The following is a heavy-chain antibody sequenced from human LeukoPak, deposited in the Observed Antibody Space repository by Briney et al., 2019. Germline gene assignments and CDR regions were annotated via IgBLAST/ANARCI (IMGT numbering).Heavy chain of an antibody. CDR2: INHSGST. CDR3: ARGRYYYDGVPRAFDI. V-gene: IGHV4-34*01. CDR1: GGSFSGYY. Sequence: SETLSLTCAVYGGSFSGYYWSWIHQPPGKGLEWIGEINHSGSTNYNPSLKGRVTISVDTSKNQFSLKLSSVTAADTAVYYCARGRYYYDGVPRAFDIWGQGTMVTVSS. D-gene: IGHD3-22*01. J-gene: IGHJ3*02.